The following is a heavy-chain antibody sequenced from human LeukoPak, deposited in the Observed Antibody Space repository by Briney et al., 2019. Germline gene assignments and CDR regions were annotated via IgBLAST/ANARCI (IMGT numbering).Heavy chain of an antibody. Sequence: GGSLRLSCAAPGLTFRSYWMHWVRQAPGKGLVWVSRINIDGSSGSYADSVEGRFTISRYNAKNTVYLQMNSLRAEDTAVYYCTREVSGSLYFDYWGREPWSPSPQ. J-gene: IGHJ4*02. D-gene: IGHD1-26*01. CDR1: GLTFRSYW. CDR2: INIDGSSG. CDR3: TREVSGSLYFDY. V-gene: IGHV3-74*01.